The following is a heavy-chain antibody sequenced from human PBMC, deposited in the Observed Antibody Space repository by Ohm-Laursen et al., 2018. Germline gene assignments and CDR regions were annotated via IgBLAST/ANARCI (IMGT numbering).Heavy chain of an antibody. CDR2: IYYSGST. D-gene: IGHD2-2*01. Sequence: SQTLSLTCTVSGGSISSGGYYWSWIRQHPGKGLEWIGYIYYSGSTYYNPSLKSRVTISVDTSKNQFSLKLSSVTAADTAVYYCARGTEEGDYYYYGMDVWGQGTTVTVSS. CDR1: GGSISSGGYY. J-gene: IGHJ6*02. V-gene: IGHV4-31*03. CDR3: ARGTEEGDYYYYGMDV.